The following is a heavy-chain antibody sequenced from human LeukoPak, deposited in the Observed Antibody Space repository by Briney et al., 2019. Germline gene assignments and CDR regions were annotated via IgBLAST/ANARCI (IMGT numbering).Heavy chain of an antibody. CDR2: ITSGGDDI. J-gene: IGHJ4*02. CDR1: GSTFSSYS. D-gene: IGHD6-19*01. Sequence: GGSLRLSCAASGSTFSSYSMTWVRQAPGKGLEWVSSITSGGDDIYYSDSVKGRFTISGDNAKNSLFLQMNNLRAEDTAVYYCARKQWLDSWGQGTRVIVSS. V-gene: IGHV3-21*01. CDR3: ARKQWLDS.